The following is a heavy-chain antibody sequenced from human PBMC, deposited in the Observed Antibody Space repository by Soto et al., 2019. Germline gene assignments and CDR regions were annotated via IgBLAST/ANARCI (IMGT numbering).Heavy chain of an antibody. CDR2: ISAYNGNT. CDR3: ARDPPPPDY. V-gene: IGHV1-18*01. Sequence: QVQLVQSGAEVKKPGASLKVSCKASGCTFASNAISWMRQAPGQGLEGMGWISAYNGNTNYAQKIQVRVTMTTDTSTSTAYMELRSLRSDATAVYYCARDPPPPDYWGQGTLVTVSS. CDR1: GCTFASNA. J-gene: IGHJ4*02.